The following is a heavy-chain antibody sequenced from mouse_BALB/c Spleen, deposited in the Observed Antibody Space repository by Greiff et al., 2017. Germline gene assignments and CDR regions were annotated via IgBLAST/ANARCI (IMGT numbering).Heavy chain of an antibody. D-gene: IGHD1-2*01. CDR2: ISSGSSTI. Sequence: EVKLMESGGGLVQPGGSRKLSCAASGFTFSSFGMHWVRQAPEKGLEWVAYISSGSSTIYYADTVKGLFTISRDNPKNTLFLQMTSLRSEDTAMYYCARDYGYGYAMDYWGQGTSVTVSS. CDR3: ARDYGYGYAMDY. J-gene: IGHJ4*01. V-gene: IGHV5-17*02. CDR1: GFTFSSFG.